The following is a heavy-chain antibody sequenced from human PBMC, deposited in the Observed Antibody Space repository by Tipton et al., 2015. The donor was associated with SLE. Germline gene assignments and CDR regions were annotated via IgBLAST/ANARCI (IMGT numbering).Heavy chain of an antibody. CDR1: GFTFSHHA. D-gene: IGHD1-26*01. Sequence: SLRLSCAASGFTFSHHAFHWVRQSPGKGLEWVAVISFDGTNTFYADSLKGRFTISRDNSKNTLFLQINTLRPDDTAVYYCARDASVRGTHYLDSWGQGTLVTVSS. V-gene: IGHV3-30*14. J-gene: IGHJ4*02. CDR3: ARDASVRGTHYLDS. CDR2: ISFDGTNT.